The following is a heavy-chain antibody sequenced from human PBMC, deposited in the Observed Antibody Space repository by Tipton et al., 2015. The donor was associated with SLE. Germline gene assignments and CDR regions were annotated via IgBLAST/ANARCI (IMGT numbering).Heavy chain of an antibody. CDR3: AKASPTVTPGGEFDY. V-gene: IGHV3-43*01. Sequence: GSLRLSCEASGFTFSDHAMHWVRQAPGRGLEWVSLINWDGGVTYYADSVKGRFTVSRDNSKNSLYLQMSSLRTEDSALYYCAKASPTVTPGGEFDYWGQGTLVTVSS. J-gene: IGHJ4*02. CDR1: GFTFSDHA. CDR2: INWDGGVT. D-gene: IGHD4-17*01.